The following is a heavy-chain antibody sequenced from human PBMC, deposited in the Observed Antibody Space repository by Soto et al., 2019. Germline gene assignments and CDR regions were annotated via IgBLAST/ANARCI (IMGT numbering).Heavy chain of an antibody. J-gene: IGHJ4*02. D-gene: IGHD3-3*01. V-gene: IGHV3-21*01. CDR1: GFTFNSYR. Sequence: GGSMRLSCAACGFTFNSYRMNWVCQTPGKGLEWVSSISSSSSYIYYADSVKGRFTISRDNAKNSLYLQMNSLRAEDTAVYYCARAANYDFWSGHDYWGQGTLVTVSS. CDR2: ISSSSSYI. CDR3: ARAANYDFWSGHDY.